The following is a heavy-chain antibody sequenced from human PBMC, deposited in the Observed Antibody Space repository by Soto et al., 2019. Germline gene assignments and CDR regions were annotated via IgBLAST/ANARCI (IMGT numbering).Heavy chain of an antibody. CDR3: ARSYYYDSEFDY. Sequence: AASVKVSCKASGYTLIDYYIHWVRQAPGQGLEWMGWLNPNNGGTNFEQKFRGRVTMTRDTSINTAYMELSGLRSDDAAVYYCARSYYYDSEFDYWGQGTLVTVSS. CDR2: LNPNNGGT. D-gene: IGHD3-22*01. V-gene: IGHV1-2*02. CDR1: GYTLIDYY. J-gene: IGHJ4*02.